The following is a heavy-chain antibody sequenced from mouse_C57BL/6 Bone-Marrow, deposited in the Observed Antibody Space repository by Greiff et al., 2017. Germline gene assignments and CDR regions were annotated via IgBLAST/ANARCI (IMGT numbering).Heavy chain of an antibody. CDR3: ARGTGNAMDY. CDR2: IYPGGGYT. V-gene: IGHV1-63*01. D-gene: IGHD4-1*01. J-gene: IGHJ4*01. CDR1: GYTFTNYW. Sequence: QVQLQQSGAELVRPGTSVKMSCKASGYTFTNYWIGWAKQRPGHGLAWIGDIYPGGGYTNYNEKFKGKATLTADKSSSTAYMQFSSLTSEDSAIYYCARGTGNAMDYWGQGTSVTGSS.